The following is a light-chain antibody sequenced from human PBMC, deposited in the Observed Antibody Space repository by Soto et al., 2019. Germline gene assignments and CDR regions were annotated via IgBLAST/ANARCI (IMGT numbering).Light chain of an antibody. CDR2: QDT. CDR3: QAWGTSTYV. J-gene: IGLJ1*01. V-gene: IGLV3-1*01. Sequence: SYELTQPPSVSVSPGQTASITCSGDKLGDKYVCWYQQKPGQSPVLVIYQDTKRPSGIPERFSGSNSGNTATLTISGTQAMYEADYYCQAWGTSTYVFGTGTKLTVL. CDR1: KLGDKY.